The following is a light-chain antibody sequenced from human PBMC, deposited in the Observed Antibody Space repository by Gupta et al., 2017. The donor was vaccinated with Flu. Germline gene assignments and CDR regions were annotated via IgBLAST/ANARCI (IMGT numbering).Light chain of an antibody. V-gene: IGLV2-14*03. CDR1: SSDVGSYKS. CDR2: EVS. Sequence: SMAISCTGTSSDVGSYKSVSWYQKHPGKVPKLIIYEVSGRPSGVSDRFSGSKSGNAASLTISGLQADDEAFYYCCSVTSSSTLLFGGGTKLTVL. J-gene: IGLJ3*02. CDR3: CSVTSSSTLL.